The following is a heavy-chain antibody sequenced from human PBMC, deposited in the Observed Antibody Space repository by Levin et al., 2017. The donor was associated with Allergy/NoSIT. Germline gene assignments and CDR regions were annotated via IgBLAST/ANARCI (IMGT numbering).Heavy chain of an antibody. J-gene: IGHJ4*02. Sequence: KSGGALRLSCAASGFTFSDYFMSWIRQAPGKGLEWLSYISGSGSSISYADSVKGRFVISRDNAKNSLYLQMTSLTAEDAGLYYCARDRVLVRHSASSGYYYDYYFDYWGQGTLLTVSS. CDR3: ARDRVLVRHSASSGYYYDYYFDY. CDR2: ISGSGSSI. CDR1: GFTFSDYF. D-gene: IGHD3-22*01. V-gene: IGHV3-11*01.